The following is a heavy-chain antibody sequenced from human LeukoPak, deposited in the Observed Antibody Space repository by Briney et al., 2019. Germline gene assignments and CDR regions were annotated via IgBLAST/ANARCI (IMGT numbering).Heavy chain of an antibody. D-gene: IGHD3-22*01. J-gene: IGHJ4*02. CDR3: ARWWGGVVITKNYFDL. CDR1: GYTFTSYD. V-gene: IGHV1-8*01. Sequence: ASVKVSCKASGYTFTSYDINWVRQATGQGLEWMGWMNPNSGNTGYAQKFQGRVTMTRNTSISTAYMELSRLTSDDTAVYYCARWWGGVVITKNYFDLWGQGTLVTVSS. CDR2: MNPNSGNT.